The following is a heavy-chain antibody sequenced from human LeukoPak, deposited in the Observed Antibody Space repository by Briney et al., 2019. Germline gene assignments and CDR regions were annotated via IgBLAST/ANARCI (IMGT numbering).Heavy chain of an antibody. V-gene: IGHV3-72*01. D-gene: IGHD3-16*01. CDR3: TIGLGD. Sequence: PGGSLRLSCATSGFPFSSYWMHWARQAPGKGLEWVGRIRHKSNSYTTEYAASVKGRFTLSRDDSKTSLYLQMNSLKTEDTAIYYCTIGLGDWGQGTLVTVSS. J-gene: IGHJ4*02. CDR2: IRHKSNSYTT. CDR1: GFPFSSYW.